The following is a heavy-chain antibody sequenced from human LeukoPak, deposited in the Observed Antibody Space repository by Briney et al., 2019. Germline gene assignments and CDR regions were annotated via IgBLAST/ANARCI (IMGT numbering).Heavy chain of an antibody. CDR1: GGSISSSSYY. J-gene: IGHJ5*02. CDR2: IYYSGST. V-gene: IGHV4-39*07. Sequence: PSETLSLTCTVSGGSISSSSYYWGWIRQPPGKGLEWIGSIYYSGSTNYNPSLKSRVTISVDTSKNQFSLKLSSVTAADTAVYYCARRRRRRDLAAAGLNWFDPWGQGTLVTVSS. D-gene: IGHD6-13*01. CDR3: ARRRRRRDLAAAGLNWFDP.